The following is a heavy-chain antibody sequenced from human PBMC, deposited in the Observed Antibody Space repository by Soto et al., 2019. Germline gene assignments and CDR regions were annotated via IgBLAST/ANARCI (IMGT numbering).Heavy chain of an antibody. CDR2: INPNSGGT. CDR1: GYTFTGYY. CDR3: ARVRAFDSSGWNFDY. Sequence: QVQLVQSGAEVKKPGASVKVSCKASGYTFTGYYMHWVRQAPGQGLEWMGWINPNSGGTNYAQMFQGWVTMTRDTSISTAYMELSRLRSDDTAVYYCARVRAFDSSGWNFDYWGQGTLVTVSS. V-gene: IGHV1-2*04. J-gene: IGHJ4*02. D-gene: IGHD6-19*01.